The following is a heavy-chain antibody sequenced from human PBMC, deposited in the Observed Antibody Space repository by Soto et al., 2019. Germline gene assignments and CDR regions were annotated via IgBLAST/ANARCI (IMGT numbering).Heavy chain of an antibody. D-gene: IGHD3-22*01. CDR2: IYHSGST. J-gene: IGHJ3*02. CDR1: GASISSSY. CDR3: ARGYHDSRGSSNTFDI. Sequence: PSETLSLTCTVSGASISSSYWSWIRQPPGKGLEWIGYIYHSGSTNYNPSLKSRVTISVDTSKNQFSLTLSSVTAADTAVYYCARGYHDSRGSSNTFDIWGQGTMVTVSS. V-gene: IGHV4-59*01.